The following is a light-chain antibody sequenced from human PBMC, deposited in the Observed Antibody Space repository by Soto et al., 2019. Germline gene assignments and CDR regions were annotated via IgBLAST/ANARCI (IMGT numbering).Light chain of an antibody. CDR3: QQYGSSRWT. J-gene: IGKJ1*01. Sequence: EIVLTQSPGTLSLSPGERATPSCRASQSVSSSYLAWYQQNRGQAPRLLIYGASSRANGIPDRFSGSGFGTDVPLTISRLEPEDFAVYYCQQYGSSRWTCGQGTKVEIK. CDR1: QSVSSSY. V-gene: IGKV3-20*01. CDR2: GAS.